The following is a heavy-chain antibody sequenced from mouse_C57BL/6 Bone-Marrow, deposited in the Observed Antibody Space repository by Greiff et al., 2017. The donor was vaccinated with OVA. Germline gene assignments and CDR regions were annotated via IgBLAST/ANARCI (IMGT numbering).Heavy chain of an antibody. D-gene: IGHD1-2*01. Sequence: EVQVVESGPGLVKPSQSLSLTCSVTGYSITSGYYWNWIRQFPGNKLEWMGYISYDGSNNYNPSLKNRISITRDTSKNQFFLKLNSVTTEDTATYYCARVGLRRGFAYWGQGTLVTVSA. CDR1: GYSITSGYY. CDR3: ARVGLRRGFAY. V-gene: IGHV3-6*01. J-gene: IGHJ3*01. CDR2: ISYDGSN.